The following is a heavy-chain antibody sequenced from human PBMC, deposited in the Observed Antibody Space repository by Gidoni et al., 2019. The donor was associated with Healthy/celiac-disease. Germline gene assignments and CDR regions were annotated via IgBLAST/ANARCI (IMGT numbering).Heavy chain of an antibody. J-gene: IGHJ4*02. CDR2: IIPIFGTA. V-gene: IGHV1-69*01. CDR3: ARGSTAMAHFDY. Sequence: GQGLEWMGGIIPIFGTANYAQKFQGRVTITADESTSTAYMELSSLRSADTSVYYCARGSTAMAHFDYWGQGTLVTVSS. D-gene: IGHD5-18*01.